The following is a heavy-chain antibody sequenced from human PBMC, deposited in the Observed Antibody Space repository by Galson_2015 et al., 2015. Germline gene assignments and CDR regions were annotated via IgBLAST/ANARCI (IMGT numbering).Heavy chain of an antibody. D-gene: IGHD2-15*01. CDR2: INPSGGST. Sequence: SVKVSCKASGYTFTSYYMHWVRQAPGQGLEWMGIINPSGGSTSYAQKFQGRVTMTRDTSTSTVYMELSSLRSEDTAVYYCARGYCSGGSCYGNGGARALDAFDIWGQGTMVTVSS. CDR1: GYTFTSYY. J-gene: IGHJ3*02. V-gene: IGHV1-46*01. CDR3: ARGYCSGGSCYGNGGARALDAFDI.